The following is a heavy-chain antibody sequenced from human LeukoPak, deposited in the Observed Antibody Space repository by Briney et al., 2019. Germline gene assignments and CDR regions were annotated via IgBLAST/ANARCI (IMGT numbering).Heavy chain of an antibody. Sequence: ASVKVSCKASGYTFTSYGISWVRQAPGQGLEWMGWMNPNSGNTGYAQKFQGRVTMTRNTSISTAYMELSSLRSEDTAVYYCASSVRVVVPAAIDYWGQGTLVTVSS. CDR3: ASSVRVVVPAAIDY. D-gene: IGHD2-2*01. V-gene: IGHV1-8*02. CDR1: GYTFTSYG. J-gene: IGHJ4*02. CDR2: MNPNSGNT.